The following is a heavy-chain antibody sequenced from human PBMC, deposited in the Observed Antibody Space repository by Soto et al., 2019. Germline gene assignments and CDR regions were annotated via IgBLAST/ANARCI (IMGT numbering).Heavy chain of an antibody. Sequence: GGSLRLSCAASGFTFSSYWMSWVRQAPGKGLEWVANIKQDGSEKYYVDTVKGRFTISRDNAKNSLYLQMNSLRAEDTAFFYWAKDGGYTGYGKGWFDSWGQGSLVTVSS. J-gene: IGHJ5*01. CDR2: IKQDGSEK. CDR1: GFTFSSYW. V-gene: IGHV3-7*05. D-gene: IGHD5-12*01. CDR3: AKDGGYTGYGKGWFDS.